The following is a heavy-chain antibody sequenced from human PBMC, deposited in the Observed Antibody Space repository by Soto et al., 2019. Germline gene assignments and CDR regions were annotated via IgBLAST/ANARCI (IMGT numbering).Heavy chain of an antibody. CDR3: ARDRSMYYGMDV. J-gene: IGHJ6*02. D-gene: IGHD2-8*01. Sequence: QVQLVQSGGEVKKPGASVKVSCKATGYTFTSFGISWVRQAPGQGLEWMGWISAYNGNSNYAQKLQGRVTMTTDTSTSTAYMELRSLTSDDTAVYYCARDRSMYYGMDVWGQGTTVTVSS. V-gene: IGHV1-18*01. CDR1: GYTFTSFG. CDR2: ISAYNGNS.